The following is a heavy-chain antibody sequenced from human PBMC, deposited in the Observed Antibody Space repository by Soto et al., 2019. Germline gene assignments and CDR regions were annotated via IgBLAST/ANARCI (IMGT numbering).Heavy chain of an antibody. V-gene: IGHV3-49*03. CDR2: IRSKAYGGTT. D-gene: IGHD5-18*01. J-gene: IGHJ3*02. Sequence: PGGSLRLSCTASGFTFGDYAMSWFRQAPGKGLEWVGFIRSKAYGGTTEYAASVKGRFTISRDDSKSIAYLQMNSLKTEDTAVYYCTSQPDTAMVFDAFDIWGQGTMVTVSS. CDR3: TSQPDTAMVFDAFDI. CDR1: GFTFGDYA.